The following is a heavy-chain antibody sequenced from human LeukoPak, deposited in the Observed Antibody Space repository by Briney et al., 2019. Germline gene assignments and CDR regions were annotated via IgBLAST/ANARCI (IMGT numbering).Heavy chain of an antibody. CDR3: TRAQGDYDILTGYYRTYCFDY. V-gene: IGHV3-21*01. Sequence: GGSLRLSCAASGFTFSTYSMNWVRQAPGKGLEWVSCISSSSSYIYYADSVKGRFTVSRENAKNSLYLQMDSLRTEDTAVYYCTRAQGDYDILTGYYRTYCFDYWGQGTLVTVSS. CDR2: ISSSSSYI. D-gene: IGHD3-9*01. J-gene: IGHJ4*02. CDR1: GFTFSTYS.